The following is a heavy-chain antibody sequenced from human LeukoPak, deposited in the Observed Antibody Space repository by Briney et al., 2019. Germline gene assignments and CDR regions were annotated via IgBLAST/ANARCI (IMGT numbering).Heavy chain of an antibody. CDR2: IISSNYI. J-gene: IGHJ6*03. Sequence: PGGSLRLSCAASGFTFSSYSTNWVRQAPGKGLECVSSIISSNYIYYADSVKGRFTISRDNAKNSLYLQMNSLRAEDTAVYYCARSWYYYAPGGYYYYMDVWGKGTTVTISS. CDR3: ARSWYYYAPGGYYYYMDV. D-gene: IGHD3-10*01. CDR1: GFTFSSYS. V-gene: IGHV3-21*01.